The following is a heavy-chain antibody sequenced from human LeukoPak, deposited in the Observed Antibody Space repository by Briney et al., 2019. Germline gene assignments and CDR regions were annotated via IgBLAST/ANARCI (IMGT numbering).Heavy chain of an antibody. CDR1: GGFFGGYY. D-gene: IGHD2-8*02. Sequence: PPETLSLTCAVYGGFFGGYYWTWIRQSPGKGLEWIGEINHSGWTNYNPSLESRVTISLDASRTQFSLKMNSLTAADTAVYFCARSLLWPTGASESWGQGTTVTVSS. V-gene: IGHV4-34*01. CDR2: INHSGWT. J-gene: IGHJ3*02. CDR3: ARSLLWPTGASES.